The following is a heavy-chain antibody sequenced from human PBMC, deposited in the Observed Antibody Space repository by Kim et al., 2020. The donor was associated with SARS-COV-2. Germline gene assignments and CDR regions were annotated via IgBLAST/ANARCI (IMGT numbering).Heavy chain of an antibody. J-gene: IGHJ3*02. CDR3: ARDRAGYCSSTSCYPAFDI. V-gene: IGHV4-31*02. Sequence: SRVTIAVDTSKNQFSLKLSSVTAADTAVYYCARDRAGYCSSTSCYPAFDIWGQGTMVTVSS. D-gene: IGHD2-2*01.